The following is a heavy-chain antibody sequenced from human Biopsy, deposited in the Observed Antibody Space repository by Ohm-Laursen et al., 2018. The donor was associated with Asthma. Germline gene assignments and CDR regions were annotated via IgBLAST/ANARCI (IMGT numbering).Heavy chain of an antibody. CDR1: GYTFSNYG. Sequence: GASVKVSCKASGYTFSNYGIAWVRQAPGQGLEWMGWSSAYNGHTKYAQKFHDRVTMTTDKSTNTAHMELRSLTSDDTAVYYCAREGITGTTAWFDPWGQGTLVTVSS. CDR2: SSAYNGHT. D-gene: IGHD1-7*01. V-gene: IGHV1-18*04. CDR3: AREGITGTTAWFDP. J-gene: IGHJ5*02.